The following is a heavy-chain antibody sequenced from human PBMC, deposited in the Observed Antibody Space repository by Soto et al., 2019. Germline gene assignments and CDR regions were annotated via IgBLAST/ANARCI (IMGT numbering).Heavy chain of an antibody. CDR3: ARVGYYDSSGYYPNYWYFDL. CDR2: ISAYNGNT. D-gene: IGHD3-22*01. V-gene: IGHV1-18*01. Sequence: GASVKVSCKASGYTFTSYGISWVRQAPGQGLELMGWISAYNGNTNYAQKLQGRVTMTTDTSTSTAYMELRSLRSDDTAVYYCARVGYYDSSGYYPNYWYFDLWGCGTLVTVYS. CDR1: GYTFTSYG. J-gene: IGHJ2*01.